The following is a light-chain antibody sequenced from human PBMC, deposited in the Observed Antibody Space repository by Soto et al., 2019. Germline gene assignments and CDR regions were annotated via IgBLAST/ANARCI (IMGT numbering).Light chain of an antibody. J-gene: IGLJ1*01. CDR2: GNS. V-gene: IGLV1-40*01. CDR3: QSYDSSLSGYV. CDR1: SSNIGAGYD. Sequence: QSVLTQPPSVSGAPGQRVTISCTGSSSNIGAGYDVHWYQQLPGTAPKLLIYGNSKRPSGVPDRFSGSKSGTSASLAITGLQAGAEADSYCQSYDSSLSGYVFGTGTKLTVL.